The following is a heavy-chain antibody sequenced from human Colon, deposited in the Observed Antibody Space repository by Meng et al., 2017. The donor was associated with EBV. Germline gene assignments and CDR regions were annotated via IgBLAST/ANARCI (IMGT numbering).Heavy chain of an antibody. Sequence: QLTRQGPGSGLVKPSQTLSLTCVVSGGSISSGVYSWTWIRQPPGKGLEWIGHIFHSGSTYSNPSLKSRVTISVDRSKNQFSLRLSSVTAADTAVYYCAREAQQSGYFDPWGPGTLVTVSS. CDR1: GGSISSGVYS. D-gene: IGHD6-13*01. J-gene: IGHJ4*02. V-gene: IGHV4-30-2*01. CDR2: IFHSGST. CDR3: AREAQQSGYFDP.